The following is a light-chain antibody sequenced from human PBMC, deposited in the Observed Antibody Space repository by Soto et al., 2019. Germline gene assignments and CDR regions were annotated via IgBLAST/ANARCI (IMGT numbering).Light chain of an antibody. CDR1: SSDVGGFNS. CDR2: GVS. CDR3: SSYSDTTTRV. Sequence: QSALTPPASVSGSPGRSITISCTGTSSDVGGFNSVSWYQLYPGKAPKLIIYGVSNRPSGVSQRFSGSKSGNTASLTISGLRAEDEAEYYCSSYSDTTTRVFGTGTKVTVL. J-gene: IGLJ1*01. V-gene: IGLV2-14*03.